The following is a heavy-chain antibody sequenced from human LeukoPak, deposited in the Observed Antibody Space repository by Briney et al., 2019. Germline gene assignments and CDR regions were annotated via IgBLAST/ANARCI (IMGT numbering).Heavy chain of an antibody. CDR3: ARGDPRGRIAAAGTREFDI. Sequence: PSETLSLTCTVSGGSISSGGYYWSWIRQHPGKGLEWIGYIYYGGSTYANPSLKSRVTLSVDTSKNQFSLELSSVTAADTAVYYCARGDPRGRIAAAGTREFDIWGQGTMVTVSS. J-gene: IGHJ3*02. D-gene: IGHD6-13*01. CDR2: IYYGGST. CDR1: GGSISSGGYY. V-gene: IGHV4-31*03.